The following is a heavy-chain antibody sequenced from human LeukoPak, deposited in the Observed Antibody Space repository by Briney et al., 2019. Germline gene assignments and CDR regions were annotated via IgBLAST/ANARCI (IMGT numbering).Heavy chain of an antibody. Sequence: PSETLSLTCTVSGGSISSSSYYWGWIRQPPGKGLEWIGSIYYSGSTYYNPSLKSRVTISVDTSKNQFSLKLSPVTAADTAVYYCARAPIRLSHSAFDIWGQGTMVTVSS. V-gene: IGHV4-39*07. CDR1: GGSISSSSYY. J-gene: IGHJ3*02. CDR2: IYYSGST. CDR3: ARAPIRLSHSAFDI. D-gene: IGHD3-3*02.